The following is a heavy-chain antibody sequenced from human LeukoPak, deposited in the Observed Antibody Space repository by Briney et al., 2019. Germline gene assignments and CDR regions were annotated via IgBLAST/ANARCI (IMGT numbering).Heavy chain of an antibody. V-gene: IGHV1-2*02. CDR2: INPNNGGT. Sequence: GASVKVSCKAFGYTITGYYIHWVRQAPGQGLEWMGWINPNNGGTNSAQKFQGRVTMTRDTSIGTAYMELNRLRSDDTAVYYCARLRADHFDYWGQGTLVTVSS. D-gene: IGHD5-12*01. CDR1: GYTITGYY. CDR3: ARLRADHFDY. J-gene: IGHJ4*02.